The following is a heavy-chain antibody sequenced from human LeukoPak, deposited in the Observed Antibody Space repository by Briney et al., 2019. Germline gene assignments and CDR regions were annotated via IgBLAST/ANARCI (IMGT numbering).Heavy chain of an antibody. J-gene: IGHJ5*02. D-gene: IGHD3-16*01. CDR1: GGSFSGYY. Sequence: SETLSLTCAVYGGSFSGYYWSWIRQPPGKGLEWIGEINHSGSTNYNPSLKSRVTISVDTSKNQLSLNLTSVTAADTAVYYCTRVSLRWFDPWGQGTLVTVSS. V-gene: IGHV4-34*01. CDR3: TRVSLRWFDP. CDR2: INHSGST.